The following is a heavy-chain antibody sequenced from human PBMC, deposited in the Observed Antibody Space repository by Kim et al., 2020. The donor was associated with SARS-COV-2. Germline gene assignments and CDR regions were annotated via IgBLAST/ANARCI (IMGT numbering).Heavy chain of an antibody. V-gene: IGHV3-11*01. Sequence: GGSLRLSCAASGFTFSDYYMSWIRQAPGKGLEWVSYISSSGSTIYYADSVKGRFTISRDNAKNSLYLQMNSLRAEDTAVYYCARDSDRNPVHPFDYWGQGTLVTVSS. CDR3: ARDSDRNPVHPFDY. D-gene: IGHD6-6*01. CDR1: GFTFSDYY. CDR2: ISSSGSTI. J-gene: IGHJ4*02.